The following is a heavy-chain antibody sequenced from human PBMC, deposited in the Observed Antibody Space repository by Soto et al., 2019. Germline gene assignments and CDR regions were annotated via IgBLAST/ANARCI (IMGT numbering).Heavy chain of an antibody. V-gene: IGHV1-69*13. D-gene: IGHD2-8*01. J-gene: IGHJ6*02. CDR3: ARRGYCTNGVCFGGMDV. Sequence: SVKVSCKASGGTFSSYAISWVRQAPGQGLEWTGGIIPIFGTANYAQKFQGRVTITADESTSTAYMELSSLRSEDTAVYYCARRGYCTNGVCFGGMDVWGQGTTVTVSS. CDR2: IIPIFGTA. CDR1: GGTFSSYA.